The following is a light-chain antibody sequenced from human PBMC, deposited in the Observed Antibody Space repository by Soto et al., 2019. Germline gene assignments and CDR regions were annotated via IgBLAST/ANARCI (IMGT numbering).Light chain of an antibody. Sequence: QSVLTQPASVSGSPGQSITISCTGTSDDVGHYNYVSWYQQHPGKAPKLMIYDVSNRPSGISNRFSGSKSGNTASLTISGLQPDDEADYYCQSYDMSLNNHVFGTGTKVTVL. CDR3: QSYDMSLNNHV. CDR1: SDDVGHYNY. CDR2: DVS. J-gene: IGLJ1*01. V-gene: IGLV2-14*01.